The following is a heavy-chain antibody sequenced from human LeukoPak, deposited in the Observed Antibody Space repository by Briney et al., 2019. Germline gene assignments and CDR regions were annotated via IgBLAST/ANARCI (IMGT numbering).Heavy chain of an antibody. V-gene: IGHV3-53*01. D-gene: IGHD3/OR15-3a*01. J-gene: IGHJ4*02. CDR2: IYSGGST. CDR1: GFTVSSNY. Sequence: GGSLRLSCAVSGFTVSSNYMSWVRQAPGKELEWVSVIYSGGSTHYADSVKGRFTISRDNSKNTVFLQMNSLRAEDTAVYYCARADGTGGPYDYWGQGTLVTVSS. CDR3: ARADGTGGPYDY.